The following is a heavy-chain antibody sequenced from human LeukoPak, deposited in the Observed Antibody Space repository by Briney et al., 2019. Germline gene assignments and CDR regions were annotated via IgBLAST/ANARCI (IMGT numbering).Heavy chain of an antibody. D-gene: IGHD3-10*01. Sequence: GGSLRLSCAASGFTFSRYGMHWVRQAPGEGLEWVAVIWYDGSNKNYADSVKGRFTISRDNSKNTLYLQMNSLRAEDTAVYYCAREQHGSQDGMDVWGQGTTVTVSS. CDR2: IWYDGSNK. V-gene: IGHV3-33*01. CDR3: AREQHGSQDGMDV. J-gene: IGHJ6*02. CDR1: GFTFSRYG.